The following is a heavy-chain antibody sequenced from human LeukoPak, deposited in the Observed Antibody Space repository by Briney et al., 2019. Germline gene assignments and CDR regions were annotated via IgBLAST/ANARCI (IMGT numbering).Heavy chain of an antibody. CDR2: IYYSGST. Sequence: SETLSLTCAVYGGSFSGYYWSWIRQPPGKGLEWIGYIYYSGSTNYNPSLKSRVTISVDTSKNQFSLKLSSVTAADTAVYYCARAKRWRLEPNAFDIWGQGTMVTVSS. CDR3: ARAKRWRLEPNAFDI. CDR1: GGSFSGYY. D-gene: IGHD5-24*01. V-gene: IGHV4-59*01. J-gene: IGHJ3*02.